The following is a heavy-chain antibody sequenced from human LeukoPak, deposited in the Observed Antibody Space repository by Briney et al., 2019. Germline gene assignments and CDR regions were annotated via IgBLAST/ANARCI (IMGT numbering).Heavy chain of an antibody. Sequence: GGSLRLSCAASGFTVSSNYMSWVRRAPGKGLEWVSVIYSGGSTYYADSVKGRFTISRDNSKNTLYLQMNSQRAEDTAVYYCARGVDGDYSFDYWGQGTLVTVSS. V-gene: IGHV3-53*01. CDR2: IYSGGST. CDR3: ARGVDGDYSFDY. D-gene: IGHD4-17*01. CDR1: GFTVSSNY. J-gene: IGHJ4*02.